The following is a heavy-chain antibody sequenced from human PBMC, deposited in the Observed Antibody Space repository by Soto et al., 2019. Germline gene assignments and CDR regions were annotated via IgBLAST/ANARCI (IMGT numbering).Heavy chain of an antibody. V-gene: IGHV1-18*01. CDR1: GYTFTSYG. Sequence: QVQLVQSGAEVKKPGASVKVSCKASGYTFTSYGISWVRQAPGQGLEWMGWISAYNGHTNSAEMLQGRVTIPPDTTTSTAYMELWSLRSDDTAVYYCASSSPYSATPRDYRGQGTLVTVSS. D-gene: IGHD6-13*01. J-gene: IGHJ4*02. CDR3: ASSSPYSATPRDY. CDR2: ISAYNGHT.